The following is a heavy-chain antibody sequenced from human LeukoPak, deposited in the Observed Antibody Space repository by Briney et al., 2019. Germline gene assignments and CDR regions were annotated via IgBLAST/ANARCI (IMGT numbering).Heavy chain of an antibody. CDR2: INPNRGGT. V-gene: IGHV1-2*02. CDR1: GYTFIGYN. D-gene: IGHD3-22*01. Sequence: ASVKVSCKASGYTFIGYNMHWVRQAPGQGLEWMGWINPNRGGTNYAQKFQGRVTMTRDTSISTAYMELSRLRSDDTAIYYCARDLGGYDSGGYYFLGAFDIWGQGTMVTVSS. CDR3: ARDLGGYDSGGYYFLGAFDI. J-gene: IGHJ3*02.